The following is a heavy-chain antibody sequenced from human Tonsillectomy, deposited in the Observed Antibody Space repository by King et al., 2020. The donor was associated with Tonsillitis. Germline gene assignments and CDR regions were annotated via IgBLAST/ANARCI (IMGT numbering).Heavy chain of an antibody. CDR3: AAEFDS. CDR2: MNPHSGDT. J-gene: IGHJ4*02. V-gene: IGHV1-8*02. Sequence: QLVQSGAEVKKPGASVKVSCKASGYTFINFYINWVRQTAGQSLEWVGWMNPHSGDTGYAQKFQGRVSMTRNTSISTAYMELTSLRSEDTAVYYCAAEFDSWGQGTLVSVSS. CDR1: GYTFINFY.